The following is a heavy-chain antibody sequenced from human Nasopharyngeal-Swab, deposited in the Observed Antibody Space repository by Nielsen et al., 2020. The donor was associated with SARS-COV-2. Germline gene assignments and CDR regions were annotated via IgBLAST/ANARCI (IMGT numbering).Heavy chain of an antibody. CDR3: ARDLGGYFDL. CDR2: ISYDGSNK. CDR1: GFAFSSYA. Sequence: GESLKISCAASGFAFSSYAMHWVRPAPGKGLGWVAVISYDGSNKYYADSVKGRFTISRENSKNTLYLQMNSLRAEDTAVYYCARDLGGYFDLWGRGTLVTVSS. J-gene: IGHJ2*01. V-gene: IGHV3-30-3*01.